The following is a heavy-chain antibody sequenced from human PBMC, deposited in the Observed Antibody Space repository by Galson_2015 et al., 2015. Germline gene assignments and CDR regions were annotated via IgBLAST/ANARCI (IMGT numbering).Heavy chain of an antibody. V-gene: IGHV1-69*13. CDR1: GGTFSIFA. CDR2: LLPIYGTP. CDR3: ATSNADVYCSGGSCYLDS. Sequence: SVKVSCKASGGTFSIFAISWVRQAPGQRLEWMGGLLPIYGTPSYAQKFQGRVTITADESTSTAYMELSSLTTEDTAVFYCATSNADVYCSGGSCYLDSWGQGTLVTVSS. J-gene: IGHJ4*02. D-gene: IGHD2-15*01.